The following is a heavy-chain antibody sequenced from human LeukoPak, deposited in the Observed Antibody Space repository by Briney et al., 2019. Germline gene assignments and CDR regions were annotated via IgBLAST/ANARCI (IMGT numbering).Heavy chain of an antibody. CDR2: IKQDGSEK. CDR3: ASERLSSGCYPGLLDY. D-gene: IGHD1-26*01. CDR1: GFTFSSYW. J-gene: IGHJ4*02. V-gene: IGHV3-7*01. Sequence: GGSLRLSCAASGFTFSSYWMSWVRQAPGKGLEWVANIKQDGSEKYYVDSVKGRFTISRDNAKNSLYLQMNSLRAEDTAVYYCASERLSSGCYPGLLDYWGQGTLVTVSS.